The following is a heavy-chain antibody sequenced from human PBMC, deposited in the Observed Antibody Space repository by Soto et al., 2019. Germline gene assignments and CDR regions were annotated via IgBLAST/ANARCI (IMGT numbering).Heavy chain of an antibody. CDR3: AKGGRTWYGIDS. V-gene: IGHV3-23*01. CDR1: GFTFSSYG. D-gene: IGHD6-13*01. J-gene: IGHJ4*02. CDR2: ISDNGVIT. Sequence: SLRLSCAGSGFTFSSYGMSWVRQAPGKGLEWVSGISDNGVITNYADSVKGRFTISKDNSRSTGYLQMNSLRVEDTAVYFCAKGGRTWYGIDSWGQGTLVTVSS.